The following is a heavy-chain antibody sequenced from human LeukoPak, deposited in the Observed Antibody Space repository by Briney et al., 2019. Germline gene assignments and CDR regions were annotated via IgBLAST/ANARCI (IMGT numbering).Heavy chain of an antibody. CDR3: ARGEIVATWLGLAQPQSGYDY. J-gene: IGHJ4*02. CDR1: GYTFTSYA. CDR2: INTNTGNP. V-gene: IGHV7-4-1*02. D-gene: IGHD5-12*01. Sequence: ASVKVSCKASGYTFTSYAMNWVRQAPGQGLEWMGWINTNTGNPTYAQGFTGRFVFSLDTSVSTAYLQISSLKAEDTAVYYCARGEIVATWLGLAQPQSGYDYWGQGTLVTVSS.